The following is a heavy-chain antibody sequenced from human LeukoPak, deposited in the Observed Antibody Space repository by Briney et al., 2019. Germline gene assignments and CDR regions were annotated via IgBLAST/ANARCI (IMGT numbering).Heavy chain of an antibody. CDR1: AYSITSGYY. D-gene: IGHD6-19*01. V-gene: IGHV4-38-2*01. J-gene: IGHJ4*02. Sequence: SETLSLTCAVSAYSITSGYYWGWIRQPPGKGLEWIGRIYTSGSTNYNPSLKSRVTMSVDTSKNQFSLKLSSVTAADTAVYYCARLRIAVAGTHPYYFDYWGQGTLVTVSS. CDR2: IYTSGST. CDR3: ARLRIAVAGTHPYYFDY.